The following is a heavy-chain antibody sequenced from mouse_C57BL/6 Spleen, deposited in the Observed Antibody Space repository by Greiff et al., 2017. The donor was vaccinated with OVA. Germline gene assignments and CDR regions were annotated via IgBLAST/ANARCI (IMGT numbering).Heavy chain of an antibody. Sequence: VQLQQPGAELVKPGASVKMSCKASGYTFTSYWITWVKQRPGQGLEWIGDIYPGSGSTNYNEKFKSKATLTVDTSSNTAYMRLSSLTSEDSAVYYYARGVYGYFDYWGQGTTLTVSS. V-gene: IGHV1-55*01. J-gene: IGHJ2*01. CDR1: GYTFTSYW. D-gene: IGHD1-1*01. CDR2: IYPGSGST. CDR3: ARGVYGYFDY.